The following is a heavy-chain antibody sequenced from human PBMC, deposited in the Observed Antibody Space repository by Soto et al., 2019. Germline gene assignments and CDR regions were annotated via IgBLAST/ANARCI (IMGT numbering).Heavy chain of an antibody. V-gene: IGHV4-34*01. J-gene: IGHJ3*02. CDR3: ASHPVRVRAFDI. Sequence: PSETLSLTCAVYGGSFSGYYWSWIRQPPGKGLEWIGEINHSGSTNYNPSLKSRVTISVDTSKNQFSLKLSSVTAADTAVYYCASHPVRVRAFDIWGQGTMVTVSS. CDR1: GGSFSGYY. CDR2: INHSGST. D-gene: IGHD3-10*01.